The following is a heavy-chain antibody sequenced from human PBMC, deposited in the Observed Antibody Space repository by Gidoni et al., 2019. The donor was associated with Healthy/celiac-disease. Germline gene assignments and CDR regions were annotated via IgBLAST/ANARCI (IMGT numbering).Heavy chain of an antibody. Sequence: EVQLVESGGGLVQPGRSLRLSCAASGFTFDDYAMHWVRQAPGKGLEWVSGSSWNSGSIGYADSVKGRFTISRDNAKNSLYLQMNSLRAEDTALYYCAKDLWYDSSGYPDYWGQGTLVTVSS. CDR2: SSWNSGSI. J-gene: IGHJ4*02. D-gene: IGHD3-22*01. CDR3: AKDLWYDSSGYPDY. CDR1: GFTFDDYA. V-gene: IGHV3-9*01.